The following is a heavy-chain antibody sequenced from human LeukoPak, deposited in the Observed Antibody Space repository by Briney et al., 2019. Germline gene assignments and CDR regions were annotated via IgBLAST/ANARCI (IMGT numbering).Heavy chain of an antibody. J-gene: IGHJ4*02. CDR1: GFTFSSYS. Sequence: GGSLRLSCAASGFTFSSYSMNWVRQAPGKGLEWVAVIWYDGSNKYYADSVKGRFTISRDNSKNTLYLQMNSLRAEDTAVYYCARAPPNGSGWVSFDYWGQGTLVTVSS. D-gene: IGHD6-19*01. CDR2: IWYDGSNK. CDR3: ARAPPNGSGWVSFDY. V-gene: IGHV3-33*08.